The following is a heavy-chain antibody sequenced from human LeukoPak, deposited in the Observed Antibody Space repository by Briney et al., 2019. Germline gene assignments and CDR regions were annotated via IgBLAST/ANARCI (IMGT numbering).Heavy chain of an antibody. CDR3: AKDPPQHTDY. CDR2: ISGSGGST. Sequence: GGSLRLSCAASGSTFSTYAMSWVRQAPGKGLEWVSVISGSGGSTYYADSVKGRFTTSRDNSENTLYLQMNSLRAEDTAVYYCAKDPPQHTDYWGQGTLVTVSS. V-gene: IGHV3-23*01. CDR1: GSTFSTYA. J-gene: IGHJ4*02.